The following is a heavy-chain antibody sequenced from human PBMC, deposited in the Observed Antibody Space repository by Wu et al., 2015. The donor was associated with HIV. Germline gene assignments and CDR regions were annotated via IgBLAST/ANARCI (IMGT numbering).Heavy chain of an antibody. CDR1: GYTFTTYY. V-gene: IGHV1-2*02. J-gene: IGHJ4*02. D-gene: IGHD3-10*01. Sequence: QVQLVQSGAEVKKPGASVKVSCKASGYTFTTYYMHWVRQAPGQGLEYMGWINPHSGDTNYAQKFQGRVTMTRATSISTAYMELYRLRSDDTAVYYCARADYFGSGTYFRTLDYWGQGTLVTVSS. CDR2: INPHSGDT. CDR3: ARADYFGSGTYFRTLDY.